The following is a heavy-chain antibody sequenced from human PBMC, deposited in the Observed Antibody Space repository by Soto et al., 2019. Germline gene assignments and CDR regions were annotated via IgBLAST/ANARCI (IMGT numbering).Heavy chain of an antibody. V-gene: IGHV3-30*18. D-gene: IGHD4-17*01. CDR3: AKDPPYGDPGWFDP. J-gene: IGHJ5*02. CDR2: ISYDGSNK. CDR1: GFTFSSYG. Sequence: PGGSLRLSCAASGFTFSSYGMHWVRQAPGKGLEWVAVISYDGSNKYYADSVKGRFTISRDNSKNTLYLQMNSLRAEDTAVYYCAKDPPYGDPGWFDPWGQGTLVTVSS.